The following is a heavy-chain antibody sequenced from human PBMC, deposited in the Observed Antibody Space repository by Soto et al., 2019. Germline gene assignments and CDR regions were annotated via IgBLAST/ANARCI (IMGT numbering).Heavy chain of an antibody. CDR2: MYKTGST. CDR3: AREGLVLAPSTVNSDHYYYAMDV. D-gene: IGHD3-3*02. J-gene: IGHJ6*02. V-gene: IGHV4-59*01. CDR1: GGSISGYY. Sequence: PSETLSLTCTVSGGSISGYYWSWIRQPPGKGMEWIGYMYKTGSTVYNPSFKSRVTISVDTSKNQLSLKLNSVTAADTAVYYCAREGLVLAPSTVNSDHYYYAMDVWGQGTTVT.